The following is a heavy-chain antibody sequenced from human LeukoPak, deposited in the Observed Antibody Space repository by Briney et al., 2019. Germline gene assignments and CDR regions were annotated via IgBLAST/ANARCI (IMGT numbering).Heavy chain of an antibody. D-gene: IGHD1-26*01. CDR2: INPNSGAS. Sequence: GASVKVSCKASGYTFTGYYIDWVRQAPGQGLEWMGWINPNSGASNFAQKFQGRVTMTRDTSISTTYMELSSLGSDDTAVYFCTSRSSSGNYYKIDSWGQGTLVSVSS. CDR1: GYTFTGYY. CDR3: TSRSSSGNYYKIDS. V-gene: IGHV1-2*02. J-gene: IGHJ4*02.